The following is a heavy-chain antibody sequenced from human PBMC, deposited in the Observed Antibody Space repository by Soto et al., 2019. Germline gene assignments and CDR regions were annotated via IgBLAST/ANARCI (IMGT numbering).Heavy chain of an antibody. D-gene: IGHD2-15*01. CDR1: GDSVSSNSAA. CDR2: IYYRSKWFH. CDR3: ARVHCSAGTCLDGLDF. Sequence: PSQTLSLTCAISGDSVSSNSAAWNWIRQSPSRGLQWLGRIYYRSKWFHDYAASVESRMAINPDTSRNQFSLQLNYVTTEDTAVYYCARVHCSAGTCLDGLDFWGQGTTVTVSS. V-gene: IGHV6-1*01. J-gene: IGHJ6*02.